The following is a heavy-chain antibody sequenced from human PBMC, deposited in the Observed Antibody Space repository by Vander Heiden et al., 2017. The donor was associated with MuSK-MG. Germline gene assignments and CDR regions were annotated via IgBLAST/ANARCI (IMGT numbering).Heavy chain of an antibody. CDR3: ARAPKGLGFFDY. CDR2: IYTSGST. Sequence: QVQLQAPGPGLVKPSQTLSPPCTVPGRPISSGRYYWSWIRQPAGKGLEWIGRIYTSGSTNYNPSLKSRVTMSVDTSKNQFSLKLSSVTAADTAVYYCARAPKGLGFFDYWGQGTLVTVSS. J-gene: IGHJ4*02. CDR1: GRPISSGRYY. V-gene: IGHV4-61*02. D-gene: IGHD3-16*01.